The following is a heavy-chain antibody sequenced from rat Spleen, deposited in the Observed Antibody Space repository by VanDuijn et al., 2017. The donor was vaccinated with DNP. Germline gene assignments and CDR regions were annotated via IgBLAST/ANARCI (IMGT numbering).Heavy chain of an antibody. J-gene: IGHJ2*01. D-gene: IGHD4-3*01. Sequence: EVQLVESGGDLVQPGRSLKLSCAASGFTFSDYYMAWVRQAPTKGVEWVAYIGSDGYAPYYGDSVKGRFTISRDNAKSTLYLQMNSLRYEDMATYYCIRWNSGHFDYWGQGVMVTVSS. V-gene: IGHV5-22*01. CDR1: GFTFSDYY. CDR3: IRWNSGHFDY. CDR2: IGSDGYAP.